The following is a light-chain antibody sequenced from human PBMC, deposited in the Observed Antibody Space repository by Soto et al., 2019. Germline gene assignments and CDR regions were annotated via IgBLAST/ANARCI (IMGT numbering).Light chain of an antibody. J-gene: IGKJ2*02. CDR2: GTY. Sequence: EIVLTQSPGTLSFSPGDRATLSCRASQSVSSRYWAWYQQQPGLVPRLLIYGTYSRANGIPDRFGGSGSGTYGIHSLSRVEPENFAVESWHHDGSSRGTWTYAQGTKLEI. CDR1: QSVSSRY. CDR3: HHDGSSRGTWT. V-gene: IGKV3-20*01.